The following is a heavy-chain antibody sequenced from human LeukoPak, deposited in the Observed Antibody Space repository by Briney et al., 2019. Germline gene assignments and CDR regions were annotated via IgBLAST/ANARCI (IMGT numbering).Heavy chain of an antibody. D-gene: IGHD1-26*01. V-gene: IGHV1-2*06. J-gene: IGHJ3*02. CDR3: ARSKAWELPNAFDI. Sequence: ASVKVSCKASGYTFTSYYMHWVRQAPGQGLEWMGRINPNSGGTNYAQKFQGRVTMTRDTSISTAYMELSRLRSDDTAVYYCARSKAWELPNAFDIWGQGTMVTVSS. CDR2: INPNSGGT. CDR1: GYTFTSYY.